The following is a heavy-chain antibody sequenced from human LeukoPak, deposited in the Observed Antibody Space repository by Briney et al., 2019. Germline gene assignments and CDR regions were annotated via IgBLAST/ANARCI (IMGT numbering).Heavy chain of an antibody. Sequence: KVSCKASGYTFTSYGISWVRQMPGKGLEWMGIIYPGDSDTRYSPSFQGQVTISADKSISTAYLQWSSLKASDTAMYYCARHGSGWKEGGMDVWGQGTTVTVPS. D-gene: IGHD6-19*01. CDR2: IYPGDSDT. CDR1: GYTFTSYG. V-gene: IGHV5-51*01. CDR3: ARHGSGWKEGGMDV. J-gene: IGHJ6*02.